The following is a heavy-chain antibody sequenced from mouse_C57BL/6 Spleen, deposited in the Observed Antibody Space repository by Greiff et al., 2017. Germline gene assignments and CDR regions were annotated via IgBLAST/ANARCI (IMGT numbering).Heavy chain of an antibody. CDR1: GFTFSDYG. CDR2: ISSGSSTI. Sequence: DVMLVESGGGLVKPGGSLKLSCAASGFTFSDYGMHWVRQAPEKGLDWVAYISSGSSTIYYADTVKGRFTISRDNAKNTLFLQMTSLRSEDTAMYYCARLPLYAMDYWGQGTSVTVSS. J-gene: IGHJ4*01. CDR3: ARLPLYAMDY. V-gene: IGHV5-17*01. D-gene: IGHD1-1*01.